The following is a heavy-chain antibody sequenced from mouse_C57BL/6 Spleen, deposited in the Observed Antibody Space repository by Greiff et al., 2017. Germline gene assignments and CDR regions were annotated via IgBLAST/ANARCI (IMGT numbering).Heavy chain of an antibody. CDR1: GFTFSSYA. J-gene: IGHJ3*01. Sequence: DVKLVESGGGLVKPGGSLKLSCAASGFTFSSYAMSWVRQTPEKRLEWVATISDGGSYTYYPDNVKGRFTISRDNAKNNLYLQMSHLKSEDTAMYYCAREGYDYDGPWFAYWGQGTLVTVSA. CDR2: ISDGGSYT. D-gene: IGHD2-4*01. CDR3: AREGYDYDGPWFAY. V-gene: IGHV5-4*01.